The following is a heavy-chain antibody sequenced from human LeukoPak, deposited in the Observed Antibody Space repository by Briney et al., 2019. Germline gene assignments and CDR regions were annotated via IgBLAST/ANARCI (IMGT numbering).Heavy chain of an antibody. CDR3: ARGGYCSSSICYSLNAFDI. Sequence: GGSLRLSCVASGLTFSNYEMNWVRQAPGKGLEWVSYISSSGTTIYYADSVKGRFTISRDNAKNSLYLQMNSLRAEDTAVYYCARGGYCSSSICYSLNAFDIWGQGTMFTVSS. D-gene: IGHD2-2*01. V-gene: IGHV3-48*03. J-gene: IGHJ3*02. CDR2: ISSSGTTI. CDR1: GLTFSNYE.